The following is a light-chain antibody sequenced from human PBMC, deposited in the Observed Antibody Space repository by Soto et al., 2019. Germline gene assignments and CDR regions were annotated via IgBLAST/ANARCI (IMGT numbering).Light chain of an antibody. J-gene: IGLJ7*01. Sequence: QSVLTQPPSASGTPGQRVTISCSGTSSNIGTYTVNWYQQLPGTAPKLLIYINDQRPSGVPGRFSASTSGTSASLAISGLQSDDEADYYCATWDDDLNAAVFGGGTQLTVL. CDR2: IND. CDR3: ATWDDDLNAAV. CDR1: SSNIGTYT. V-gene: IGLV1-44*01.